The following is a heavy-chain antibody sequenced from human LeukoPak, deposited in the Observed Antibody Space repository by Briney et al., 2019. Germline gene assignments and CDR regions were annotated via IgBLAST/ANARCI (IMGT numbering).Heavy chain of an antibody. Sequence: PSETLSLTCAVYGGSFSGYYWSWIRQPPGKGLEWIGEINHSRSTNYNPSLKSRVTISVDTSKNQFSLKLSSVTAADTAVYYCAKEGYSSWGQGTLVTVSS. D-gene: IGHD6-13*01. CDR3: AKEGYSS. CDR2: INHSRST. CDR1: GGSFSGYY. J-gene: IGHJ4*02. V-gene: IGHV4-34*01.